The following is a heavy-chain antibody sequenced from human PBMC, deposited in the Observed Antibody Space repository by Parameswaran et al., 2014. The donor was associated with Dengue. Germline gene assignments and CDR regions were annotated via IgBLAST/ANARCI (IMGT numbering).Heavy chain of an antibody. CDR3: AAIPFDRPKYYFDH. D-gene: IGHD2/OR15-2a*01. V-gene: IGHV1-46*01. J-gene: IGHJ4*02. CDR2: INLSGGST. Sequence: WVRQAPGQGLEWMGIINLSGGSTSYAQKFQGRVTMTRDTSTTTVYMELSGLRSEDTAVYYCAAIPFDRPKYYFDHWGQGTRVTVSS.